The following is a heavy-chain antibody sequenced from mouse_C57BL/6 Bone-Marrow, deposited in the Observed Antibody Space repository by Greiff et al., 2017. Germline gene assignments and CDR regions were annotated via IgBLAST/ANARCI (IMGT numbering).Heavy chain of an antibody. V-gene: IGHV1-81*01. J-gene: IGHJ4*01. Sequence: VQLQQSGAELARPGASVKLSCKASGYTFTSYGISWVKQRTGQGLEWIGEIDPRSGNTYYNEKFKGKATLTADKSSSTAYMELRSLTSEDSAVYFCARMRYFYAMDYWGQGTSVTVSS. CDR1: GYTFTSYG. CDR2: IDPRSGNT. CDR3: ARMRYFYAMDY.